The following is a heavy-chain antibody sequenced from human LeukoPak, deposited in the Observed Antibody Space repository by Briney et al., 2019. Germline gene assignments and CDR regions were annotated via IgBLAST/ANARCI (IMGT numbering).Heavy chain of an antibody. D-gene: IGHD3-22*01. J-gene: IGHJ4*02. CDR2: IYSGGTT. V-gene: IGHV3-66*01. CDR3: ARTRTYSYDSSGHYYPTHFDY. CDR1: GFIVSSNY. Sequence: PGGSLRLSCAASGFIVSSNYMSWVRQAPGKGLEWVSVIYSGGTTYYGDSVKGRFTIPRDNRKNTLYLQMNSLRADDTAVYFCARTRTYSYDSSGHYYPTHFDYWGQGTLVTVSS.